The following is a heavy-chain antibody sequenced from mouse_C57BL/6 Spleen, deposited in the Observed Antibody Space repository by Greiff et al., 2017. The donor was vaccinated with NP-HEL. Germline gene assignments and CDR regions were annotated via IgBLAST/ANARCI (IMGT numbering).Heavy chain of an antibody. D-gene: IGHD1-1*01. V-gene: IGHV1-18*01. CDR2: INPNNGGT. CDR1: GYTFTDYN. J-gene: IGHJ2*01. CDR3: ARNENYGGYFDY. Sequence: VQLQQSGPELVKPGASVKIPCKASGYTFTDYNMDWVKQIHGKSLEWIGDINPNNGGTIYNQKFKGKSTLTVDKSSSTAYMELRSLTSEDTAVYYCARNENYGGYFDYWGQGTTLTVSS.